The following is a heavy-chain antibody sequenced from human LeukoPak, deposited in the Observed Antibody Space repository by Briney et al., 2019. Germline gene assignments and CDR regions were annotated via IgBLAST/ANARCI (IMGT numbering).Heavy chain of an antibody. V-gene: IGHV4-61*01. J-gene: IGHJ4*02. CDR1: GCSVSSGSYY. CDR3: TSLLGYCSAGSCYSAGWDY. Sequence: SETLSLTCTVSGCSVSSGSYYWSWIRQPPGKGLEWIGYIYYSGSTNYNPSLKSRVTISLNTSKNQFSLKLTSVTAADTAVYYCTSLLGYCSAGSCYSAGWDYWGQGTLVTVSS. CDR2: IYYSGST. D-gene: IGHD2-15*01.